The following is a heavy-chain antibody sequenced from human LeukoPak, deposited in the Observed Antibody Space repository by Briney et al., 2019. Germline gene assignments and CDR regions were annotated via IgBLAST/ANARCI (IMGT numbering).Heavy chain of an antibody. Sequence: PSETLFLTCTVSGGSISTYYWTWIRQPAGKGLEWIGRIYTGGSTNYNPSLKSRVTMSIDTSKSQFSLKFTSVTAADTAVYYCARIMVVPAAISHFDYWGQGILVTVSS. CDR3: ARIMVVPAAISHFDY. D-gene: IGHD2-2*02. V-gene: IGHV4-4*07. CDR2: IYTGGST. J-gene: IGHJ4*02. CDR1: GGSISTYY.